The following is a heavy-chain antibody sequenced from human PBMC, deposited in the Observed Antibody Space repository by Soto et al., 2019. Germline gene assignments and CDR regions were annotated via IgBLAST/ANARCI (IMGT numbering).Heavy chain of an antibody. CDR1: GFTFSSYS. Sequence: GGSLRLSCAASGFTFSSYSMNWVRQAPGKGLEWVSSISSSSSYIYYADSVKGRFTISRDNAKNSLYLQMNSLRAEDTAVYYCARDLEIGRELLHFDYWGQGTLVTVSS. J-gene: IGHJ4*02. CDR2: ISSSSSYI. D-gene: IGHD1-26*01. V-gene: IGHV3-21*01. CDR3: ARDLEIGRELLHFDY.